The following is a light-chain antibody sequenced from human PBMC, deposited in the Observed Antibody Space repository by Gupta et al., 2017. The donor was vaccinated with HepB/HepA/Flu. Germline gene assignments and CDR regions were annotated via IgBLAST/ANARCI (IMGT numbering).Light chain of an antibody. CDR1: QSVTKD. V-gene: IGKV3-15*01. CDR2: GAS. J-gene: IGKJ4*01. CDR3: QQYNKWPPLT. Sequence: EIVMTQSPVILSVSPGERATVSCRASQSVTKDLAWYQQKDGQAPRLLIYGASVRAAGIPARFSGSGSGTESTLTISSLQSEDFAVYYCQQYNKWPPLTFGGGTKVEIK.